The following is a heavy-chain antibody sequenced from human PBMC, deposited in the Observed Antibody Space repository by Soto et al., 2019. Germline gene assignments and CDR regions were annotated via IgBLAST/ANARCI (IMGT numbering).Heavy chain of an antibody. CDR1: GYTFTSYG. D-gene: IGHD3-10*01. CDR2: ISAYNGNT. J-gene: IGHJ4*02. Sequence: QVQLVQSGAEVKKPGASVKVSCKASGYTFTSYGISWVRQAPGQGLEWMGWISAYNGNTNYAQKLQGRVTMTTDTSTSTVYMELSSLRSEDTAVYYCARDSLVRGVIIHFDYWGQGTLVTVSS. CDR3: ARDSLVRGVIIHFDY. V-gene: IGHV1-18*01.